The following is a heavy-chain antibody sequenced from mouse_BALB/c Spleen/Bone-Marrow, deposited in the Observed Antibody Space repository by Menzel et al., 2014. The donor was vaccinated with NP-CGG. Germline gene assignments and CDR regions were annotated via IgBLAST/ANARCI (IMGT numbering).Heavy chain of an antibody. Sequence: VKLMESGPGLVAPSQGLSITCTISGFSLTSYGVHWVRQPPGKGLEWLVVIWSDGSTTYNSALKSRLSISKYNSKSQVFLKMNSLQTDDTAMYYCARHSGGNYGYAMDYWGQGTSVTVSS. CDR2: IWSDGST. J-gene: IGHJ4*01. CDR1: GFSLTSYG. V-gene: IGHV2-6-1*01. D-gene: IGHD2-1*01. CDR3: ARHSGGNYGYAMDY.